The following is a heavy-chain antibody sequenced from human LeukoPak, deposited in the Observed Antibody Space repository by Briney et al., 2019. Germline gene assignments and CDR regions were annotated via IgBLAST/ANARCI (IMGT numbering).Heavy chain of an antibody. CDR2: INHSGST. Sequence: PSETLSLTCAVYGGSFSGYYWSWIRQPPGKGLEWIGEINHSGSTNYNPSLKSRVSMSVDTSKKQFSLSLTSVTAADTAVYYCARLSAMAEAWGQGTLVTVSS. D-gene: IGHD2-2*01. V-gene: IGHV4-34*01. CDR1: GGSFSGYY. CDR3: ARLSAMAEA. J-gene: IGHJ5*02.